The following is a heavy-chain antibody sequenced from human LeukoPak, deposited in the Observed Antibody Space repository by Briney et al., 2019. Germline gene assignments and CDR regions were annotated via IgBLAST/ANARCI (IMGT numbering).Heavy chain of an antibody. CDR3: ARGGPAVWFGELTGPYYYMDV. V-gene: IGHV4-4*07. CDR1: GGSISSYY. Sequence: SETLSLTCTVSGGSISSYYGSWIRQPAGKGLEWIGRIYTSGSTNYNPSLKSRVTMSVDTSKNQYSLKLSSVTAADTAVYYCARGGPAVWFGELTGPYYYMDVWGKGTTDTVSS. J-gene: IGHJ6*03. D-gene: IGHD3-10*01. CDR2: IYTSGST.